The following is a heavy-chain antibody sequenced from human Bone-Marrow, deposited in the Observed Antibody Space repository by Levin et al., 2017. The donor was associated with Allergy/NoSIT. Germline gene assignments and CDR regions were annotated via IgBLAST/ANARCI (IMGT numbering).Heavy chain of an antibody. V-gene: IGHV3-74*01. CDR2: ISSDGTKT. CDR1: GFAFSTYW. D-gene: IGHD3/OR15-3a*01. Sequence: GESLKISCPASGFAFSTYWMHWVRQVPGKGLAWVSRISSDGTKTDYAGSVRGRFTISRDNAMNTLYLQMASLRAEDTAVYYCAREYYGLWTGYYYDHWGPGSLVTVSS. J-gene: IGHJ4*02. CDR3: AREYYGLWTGYYYDH.